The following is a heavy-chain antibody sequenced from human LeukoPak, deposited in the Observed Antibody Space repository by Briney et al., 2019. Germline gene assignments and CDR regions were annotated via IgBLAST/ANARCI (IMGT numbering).Heavy chain of an antibody. CDR2: ISSSSSYI. D-gene: IGHD2-21*02. CDR3: AKSRYCGGDCYLDAFDI. Sequence: GGSLRLSCAASGFTFSSYSMNWVRQAPGKGLEWVSSISSSSSYIYYADSVKGRFTISRDNAKNSLYLQMNSLRAEDTAVYYCAKSRYCGGDCYLDAFDIWGQGTMVTVSS. CDR1: GFTFSSYS. J-gene: IGHJ3*02. V-gene: IGHV3-21*04.